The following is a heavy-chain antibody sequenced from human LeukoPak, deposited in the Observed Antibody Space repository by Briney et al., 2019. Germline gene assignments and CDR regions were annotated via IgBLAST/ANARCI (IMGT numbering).Heavy chain of an antibody. Sequence: PSETLSLTCAVYGGSFSGYYWSWIRQPPGKGLEWIGEINHSGSTNYNPSLKSRVTISVDTSKNQFSLKLSPVTAADTAVYYCARGGWKYFDYWGQGTLVTVSS. J-gene: IGHJ4*02. CDR3: ARGGWKYFDY. V-gene: IGHV4-34*01. D-gene: IGHD1-1*01. CDR1: GGSFSGYY. CDR2: INHSGST.